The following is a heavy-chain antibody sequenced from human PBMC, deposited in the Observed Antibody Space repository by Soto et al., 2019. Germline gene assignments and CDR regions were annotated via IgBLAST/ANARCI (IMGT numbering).Heavy chain of an antibody. CDR2: ISWNSGSI. D-gene: IGHD6-19*01. J-gene: IGHJ3*02. CDR3: AKAQRYSSGWYTAFDI. Sequence: EVQLVESGGGLVQPGRSLRLSCAASGFTFDDYAMHWVRQAPGKGLEWVSGISWNSGSIGYADSVKGRFIISRDNAKNSLYLQMNSLRAEDTALYYCAKAQRYSSGWYTAFDIWGQGTMVTVSS. CDR1: GFTFDDYA. V-gene: IGHV3-9*01.